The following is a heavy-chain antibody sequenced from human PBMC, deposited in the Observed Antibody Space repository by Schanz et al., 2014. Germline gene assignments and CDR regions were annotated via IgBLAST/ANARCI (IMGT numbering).Heavy chain of an antibody. D-gene: IGHD3-10*01. CDR1: GFTFSSYS. CDR3: ARVEVSMVQGLIPSYYFDS. CDR2: ISPSSSYI. V-gene: IGHV3-21*06. J-gene: IGHJ4*02. Sequence: EVQLVESGGGLVQPGGSLRLSCAASGFTFSSYSMNWVRQAPGRGLEWVSSISPSSSYIYYADSVKGRFTISRDNANNSLFLRMNSLRAEDTAVYYCARVEVSMVQGLIPSYYFDSWGQGTPVTVSS.